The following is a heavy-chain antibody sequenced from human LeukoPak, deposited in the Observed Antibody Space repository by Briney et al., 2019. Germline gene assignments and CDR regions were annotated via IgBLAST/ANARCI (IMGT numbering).Heavy chain of an antibody. J-gene: IGHJ4*02. Sequence: GGSLRLSCAASGFTFSSYGMHWVRQAPGKGLEWVAVIWYDGSNKYYADSVKGRFTISRDNSKNTLYLQMNSLRAEDTAVYYCVRELAARRYFDYWGQGTLVTVSS. CDR2: IWYDGSNK. CDR1: GFTFSSYG. CDR3: VRELAARRYFDY. V-gene: IGHV3-33*01. D-gene: IGHD6-6*01.